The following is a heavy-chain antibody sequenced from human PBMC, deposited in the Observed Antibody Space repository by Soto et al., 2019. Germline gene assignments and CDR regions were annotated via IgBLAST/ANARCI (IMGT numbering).Heavy chain of an antibody. CDR3: ARDHYDSSGYNDY. D-gene: IGHD3-22*01. J-gene: IGHJ4*02. CDR1: GFTFSDYY. Sequence: GGSLRLSCAASGFTFSDYYMSWIRQAPGKGLEWVSYISSSSSYTNYADSVKGRFTISRDNAKNSLYLQMNSLRAEDTAVYYCARDHYDSSGYNDYWGQGTLVTVSS. V-gene: IGHV3-11*06. CDR2: ISSSSSYT.